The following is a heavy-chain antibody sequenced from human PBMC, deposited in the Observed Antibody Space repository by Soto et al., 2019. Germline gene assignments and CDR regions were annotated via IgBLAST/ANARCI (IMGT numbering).Heavy chain of an antibody. Sequence: EVHLLESGGGLVKPGGSLRLSCEDSGFTFISYTMNWVRRAPGKGLEWVSSISSRSTNTHYADSVRGRFTISRDNAKRSLYLQMNSLRAEDTAVYYCARGPLYYFDYWGQGTLVTVSS. J-gene: IGHJ4*02. CDR1: GFTFISYT. CDR3: ARGPLYYFDY. V-gene: IGHV3-21*01. CDR2: ISSRSTNT.